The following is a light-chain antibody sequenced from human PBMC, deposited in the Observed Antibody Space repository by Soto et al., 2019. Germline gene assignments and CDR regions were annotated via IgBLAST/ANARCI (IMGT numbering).Light chain of an antibody. CDR2: GAS. J-gene: IGKJ2*01. V-gene: IGKV3-20*01. CDR1: QSVSSRN. Sequence: EVVLTQSPGTLSLSPGERATLSCRASQSVSSRNLAWYQQKPGQAPRLLMYGASNRATGIPDRFSGSGSGTDFNLTISRLEPEDFAVFYCQQFGGSPPAFTFGQGTKLEIK. CDR3: QQFGGSPPAFT.